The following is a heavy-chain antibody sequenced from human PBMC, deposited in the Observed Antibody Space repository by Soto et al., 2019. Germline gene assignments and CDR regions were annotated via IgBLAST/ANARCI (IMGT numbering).Heavy chain of an antibody. D-gene: IGHD6-19*01. CDR3: ARGRGSSGWYAGWGYYGMDV. Sequence: QVQLVQSGAEVKKPGASVKVSCKASGYTFTGHYMHWVRQAPGQGLEWMGWINPNSGGTNYAQKFQGWVTMTRDTSISTADVELSRLRSDDTAVYYCARGRGSSGWYAGWGYYGMDVWGQGTTVTVSS. CDR1: GYTFTGHY. CDR2: INPNSGGT. J-gene: IGHJ6*02. V-gene: IGHV1-2*04.